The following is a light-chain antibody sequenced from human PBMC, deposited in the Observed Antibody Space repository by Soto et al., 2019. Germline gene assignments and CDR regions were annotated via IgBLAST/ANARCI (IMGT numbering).Light chain of an antibody. CDR1: QSVNNN. CDR2: GAS. V-gene: IGKV3-15*01. CDR3: QEYNNWPLT. Sequence: EIVMTQSPATLSVSPGERATLSCRASQSVNNNLAWYQQKPGQAPRLLIYGASARATGIPARFSGSGSGTEFTFTISSLQAEGFSVYYCQEYNNWPLTFGGGTKVEIK. J-gene: IGKJ4*01.